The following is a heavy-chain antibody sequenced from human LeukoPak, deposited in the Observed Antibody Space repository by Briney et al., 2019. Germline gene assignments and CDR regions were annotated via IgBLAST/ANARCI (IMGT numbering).Heavy chain of an antibody. CDR3: ARALYYYDSSGYSPFDY. V-gene: IGHV1-69*02. Sequence: SVKVSCKASGYTFTGYYMHWVRQAPGQGLEWMGRIIPILGIANYAQKFQGRVTITADKSTSTAYMELSSLRSEDTAVYYCARALYYYDSSGYSPFDYWGQGTLVTVSS. CDR2: IIPILGIA. CDR1: GYTFTGYY. J-gene: IGHJ4*02. D-gene: IGHD3-22*01.